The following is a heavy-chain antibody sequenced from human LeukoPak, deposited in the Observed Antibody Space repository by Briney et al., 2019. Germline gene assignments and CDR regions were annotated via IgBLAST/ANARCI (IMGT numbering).Heavy chain of an antibody. CDR2: IKQDGSEK. D-gene: IGHD5-12*01. Sequence: PGGSLRLSCAASGFTFSSYWMSWVRQAPGKGLEWVANIKQDGSEKYYVDSVKGRFTISRDNAKNSLYLQMNSLRAEDTAVYYCARDQAQWLRNYYYYYYMDVWGKGTTVTVSS. V-gene: IGHV3-7*01. CDR3: ARDQAQWLRNYYYYYYMDV. J-gene: IGHJ6*03. CDR1: GFTFSSYW.